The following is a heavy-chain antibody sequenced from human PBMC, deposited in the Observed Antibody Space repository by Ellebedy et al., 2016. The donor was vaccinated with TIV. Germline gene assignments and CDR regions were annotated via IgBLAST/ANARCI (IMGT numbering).Heavy chain of an antibody. CDR1: GGSFSGYY. V-gene: IGHV4-34*01. D-gene: IGHD6-19*01. CDR3: ARPRIAVAGSYFDL. CDR2: INHSGST. Sequence: SETLSLTCAVYGGSFSGYYWSWIRQPPGKGLEWIGEINHSGSTNYNPSLKSRVTISVDRSKNQFSLKLSSVTAADTAVYYCARPRIAVAGSYFDLWGRGTLVTVSS. J-gene: IGHJ2*01.